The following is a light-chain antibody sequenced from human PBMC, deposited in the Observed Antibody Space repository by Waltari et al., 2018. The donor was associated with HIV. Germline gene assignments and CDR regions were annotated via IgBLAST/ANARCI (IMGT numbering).Light chain of an antibody. Sequence: SYELTQPPSMSLSPGQTARVTCFGDALPKRYAYRDQQRPGQSPVVVIYKERERPSGIPERVSGSNSGTTVTLIMSGVQPEDEADYYCQSADRSGSHVVFGGGTKVTV. CDR3: QSADRSGSHVV. J-gene: IGLJ2*01. V-gene: IGLV3-25*03. CDR2: KER. CDR1: ALPKRY.